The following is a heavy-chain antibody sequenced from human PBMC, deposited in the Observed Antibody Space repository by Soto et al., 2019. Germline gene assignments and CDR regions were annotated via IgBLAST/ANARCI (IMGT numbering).Heavy chain of an antibody. CDR1: GFTFSSYG. Sequence: GGSLRLSCAASGFTFSSYGMHWVRQAPGKGLEWVAVIWYDGSNKYYADSVKGRFTISRDNSKNTLYLQMKLSSVTAAGTAVYCCARGTKSGYYGYYYYYGMDVWGQGTTVTVSS. CDR3: ARGTKSGYYGYYYYYGMDV. V-gene: IGHV3-33*01. J-gene: IGHJ6*02. D-gene: IGHD3-3*01. CDR2: IWYDGSNK.